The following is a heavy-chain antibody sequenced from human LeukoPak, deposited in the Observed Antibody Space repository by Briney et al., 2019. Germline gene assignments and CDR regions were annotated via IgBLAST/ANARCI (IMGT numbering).Heavy chain of an antibody. CDR3: AAAGYYDSSGYYYDY. CDR1: GYSISSGYY. Sequence: PSETLSLTCAVSGYSISSGYYWGWIRQPPGKGLEWIGYIYYSGSTYYNPSLKSRVTISVDTSKNQFSLKLSSVTAADTAVYYCAAAGYYDSSGYYYDYWGQGTLVTVSS. D-gene: IGHD3-22*01. CDR2: IYYSGST. J-gene: IGHJ4*02. V-gene: IGHV4-38-2*01.